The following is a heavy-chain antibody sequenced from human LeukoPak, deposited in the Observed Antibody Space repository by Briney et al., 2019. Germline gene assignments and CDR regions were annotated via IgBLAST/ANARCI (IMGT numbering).Heavy chain of an antibody. CDR1: GFKFDDYW. CDR2: IKQDGSEK. CDR3: VTGRGDL. V-gene: IGHV3-7*01. Sequence: PGGSLRLSCAASGFKFDDYWMNWVRQTPGKGLEWVAIIKQDGSEKFYVDSVKGRFIISRDNVKSSLSLQMNSVRVGDAGVYYCVTGRGDLWGQGTLVTVSS. J-gene: IGHJ5*02.